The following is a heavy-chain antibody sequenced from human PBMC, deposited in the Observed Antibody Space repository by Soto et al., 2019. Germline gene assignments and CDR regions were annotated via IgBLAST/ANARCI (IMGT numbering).Heavy chain of an antibody. CDR2: IYPGDSDT. V-gene: IGHV5-51*01. Sequence: GESLKISCQSSGYSFTSYWIGWVRQMPGKGLELMGIIYPGDSDTRYSPSFQGQVTISADKSISTAYLQWSSLKASDTAMYYCARTAAAGKYYYGMDVWGQGTTVTVSS. D-gene: IGHD6-13*01. CDR1: GYSFTSYW. CDR3: ARTAAAGKYYYGMDV. J-gene: IGHJ6*02.